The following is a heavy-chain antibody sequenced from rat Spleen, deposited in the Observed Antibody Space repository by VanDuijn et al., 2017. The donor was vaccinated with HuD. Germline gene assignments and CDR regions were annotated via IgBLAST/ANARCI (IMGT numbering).Heavy chain of an antibody. Sequence: QVQLKESGPGLVQPLQTLSLTCTVSGFSLTSYNVHWVRQPTGKGLEWMGIIWTGGSTDSNSTLKSRLSISRDISRGQVFLKMNSLQAEDTATYYCARVTLRRGYFDFWGPGTMVTVSS. J-gene: IGHJ1*01. D-gene: IGHD4-1*01. CDR1: GFSLTSYN. CDR3: ARVTLRRGYFDF. V-gene: IGHV2-30*01. CDR2: IWTGGST.